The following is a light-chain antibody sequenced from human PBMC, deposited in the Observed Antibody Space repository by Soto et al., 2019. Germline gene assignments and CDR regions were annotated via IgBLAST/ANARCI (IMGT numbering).Light chain of an antibody. CDR1: QSVSSSY. V-gene: IGKV3-20*01. J-gene: IGKJ5*01. CDR3: QQYGSSPIT. CDR2: DAS. Sequence: EIVLTQSPGTLSLSPGERATLSCRASQSVSSSYLAWYQQKPGQAPRLLIYDASNRATGIPARFSGSGSGTDFTLTINRLEPEDFAVYYCQQYGSSPITFGQGTRLEIK.